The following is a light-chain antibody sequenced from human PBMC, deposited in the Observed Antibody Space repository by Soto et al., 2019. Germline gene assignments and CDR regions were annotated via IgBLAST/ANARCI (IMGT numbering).Light chain of an antibody. CDR2: GNS. CDR3: QSYDSSLSGREV. CDR1: SSNIGADYD. J-gene: IGLJ1*01. Sequence: QSVLTQPPSVSGAPGQRVTISCTGNSSNIGADYDVHWYQQLPGTAPKLLIYGNSNRPSGVPDRFSGSKSGTSASLAITGLQAEDEADYYCQSYDSSLSGREVFGTGTNHRP. V-gene: IGLV1-40*01.